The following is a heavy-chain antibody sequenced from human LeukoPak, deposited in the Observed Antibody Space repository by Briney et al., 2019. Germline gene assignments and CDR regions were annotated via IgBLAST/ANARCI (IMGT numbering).Heavy chain of an antibody. V-gene: IGHV3-30*04. CDR3: ARGLPGYHYYYYMDV. Sequence: GRSLRLSCAASGFTFSSYAMHWVRQAPGKGLEWVAVISYDGSNKYYADSVKGRFTISRDNSKNTLYLQMNSLRAEDTAVYYCARGLPGYHYYYYMDVWGKGTTVTISS. CDR2: ISYDGSNK. D-gene: IGHD5-12*01. J-gene: IGHJ6*03. CDR1: GFTFSSYA.